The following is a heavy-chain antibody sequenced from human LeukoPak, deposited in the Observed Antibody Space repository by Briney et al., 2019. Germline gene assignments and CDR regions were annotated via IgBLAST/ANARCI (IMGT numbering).Heavy chain of an antibody. J-gene: IGHJ4*02. CDR1: GGSFSGYY. CDR3: ARASGSYYHFDY. CDR2: INHSGST. Sequence: SETLSLTGAVYGGSFSGYYWSWIRQPPGKGLEWIGEINHSGSTNYNPSLKSRVTISVDTSKNQFSLKLSSVTAADTAVYYCARASGSYYHFDYWGQGTLVTVSS. D-gene: IGHD1-26*01. V-gene: IGHV4-34*01.